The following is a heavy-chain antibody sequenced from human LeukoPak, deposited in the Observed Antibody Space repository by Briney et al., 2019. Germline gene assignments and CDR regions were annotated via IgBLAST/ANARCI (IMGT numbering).Heavy chain of an antibody. CDR1: GFTFSSYA. V-gene: IGHV3-30*04. CDR2: ISYDGSNK. Sequence: GGSLRPSCAAYGFTFSSYAMHWVRQAPGKGLEWVAVISYDGSNKYYADSVKGRFTISRDNSKNTLYLQMNSLRAEDTAVYYCAREGTYGGNSGPYYGMDVWGQGTTVTVSS. D-gene: IGHD4-23*01. CDR3: AREGTYGGNSGPYYGMDV. J-gene: IGHJ6*02.